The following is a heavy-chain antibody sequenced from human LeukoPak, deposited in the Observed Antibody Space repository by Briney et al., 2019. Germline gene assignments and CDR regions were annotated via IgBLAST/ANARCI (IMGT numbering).Heavy chain of an antibody. Sequence: SVKVSCKASGGTFSSYAISWVRQAPGQGLEWMGGIIPIFGTANYAQKFQGRVTITADESTSTAYMELSSLRSEDTAVYYCARNGYGSGSYYLFDYWGQGTLVTVSP. CDR1: GGTFSSYA. V-gene: IGHV1-69*13. CDR2: IIPIFGTA. CDR3: ARNGYGSGSYYLFDY. D-gene: IGHD3-10*01. J-gene: IGHJ4*02.